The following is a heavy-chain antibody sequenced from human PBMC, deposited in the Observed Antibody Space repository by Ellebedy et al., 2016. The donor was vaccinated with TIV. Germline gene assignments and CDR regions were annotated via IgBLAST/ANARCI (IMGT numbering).Heavy chain of an antibody. V-gene: IGHV1-46*01. Sequence: AASVKVSCKASGYTFTSYYMHWVRQAPGQGLEWMGLINPSGGTTSYAQKFQGRVTMTRDTSTSTVYMELSSLRSEDTAVYYCARGDYYDSSDYLDGAFDIWGQGTMVTVSS. D-gene: IGHD3-22*01. CDR3: ARGDYYDSSDYLDGAFDI. CDR1: GYTFTSYY. J-gene: IGHJ3*02. CDR2: INPSGGTT.